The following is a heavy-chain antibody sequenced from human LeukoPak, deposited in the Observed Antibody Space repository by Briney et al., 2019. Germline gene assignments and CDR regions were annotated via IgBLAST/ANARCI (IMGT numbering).Heavy chain of an antibody. CDR3: ARDGYSSSWYIGAWFDP. J-gene: IGHJ5*02. Sequence: SETLSLTCTVSGGSISSSSYYWRWIRQPPGKGLEWIGYIYYSGSTNYNPSLKSRVTISVDTSKNQFSLKLSSVTAADTAVYYCARDGYSSSWYIGAWFDPWGQGTLVTVSS. V-gene: IGHV4-61*01. CDR2: IYYSGST. D-gene: IGHD6-13*01. CDR1: GGSISSSSYY.